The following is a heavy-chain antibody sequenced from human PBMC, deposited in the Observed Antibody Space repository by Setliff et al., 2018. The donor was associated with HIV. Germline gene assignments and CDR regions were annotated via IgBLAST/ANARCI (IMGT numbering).Heavy chain of an antibody. CDR2: IFYTGTT. J-gene: IGHJ4*02. Sequence: SETLSLTCTVSGDSVSSASYYWSWVRQPPGKGLEWIGSIFYTGTTYDNPSLKSRITLSVDKSKNVFSLKLKSVTAADTAVYYCARHKTHEYGGNTIYFDSWGQGTLVTVSS. V-gene: IGHV4-39*01. CDR3: ARHKTHEYGGNTIYFDS. D-gene: IGHD2-15*01. CDR1: GDSVSSASYY.